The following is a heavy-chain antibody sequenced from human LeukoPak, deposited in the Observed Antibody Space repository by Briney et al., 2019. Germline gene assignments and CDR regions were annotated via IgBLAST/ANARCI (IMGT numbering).Heavy chain of an antibody. Sequence: PSETLSLTCAVYGGSFSGYYWSWIRQPPGKGLEWIGEINRSGSTYYNPSLRSRAAISVDTSRNQFSLRLRSMTAAATAVYYCARVPGVYYDTLTGYGSGWFDPWGQGTLVTVHS. CDR1: GGSFSGYY. CDR2: INRSGST. V-gene: IGHV4-34*01. J-gene: IGHJ5*02. CDR3: ARVPGVYYDTLTGYGSGWFDP. D-gene: IGHD3-9*01.